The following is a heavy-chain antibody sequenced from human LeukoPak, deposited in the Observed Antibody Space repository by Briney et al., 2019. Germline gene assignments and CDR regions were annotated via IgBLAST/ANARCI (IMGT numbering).Heavy chain of an antibody. J-gene: IGHJ3*02. CDR3: ARDIRGTFDAFDI. V-gene: IGHV4-59*01. CDR2: IYYSGST. D-gene: IGHD2-21*01. Sequence: PSETLSLTCTVSGGSISSYYWSWIRQPPGKGLEWIGYIYYSGSTNYNPSLKSRVTISVDTSKNQFSLKLSSVTAADTAVYYCARDIRGTFDAFDIWGQGTMVTVSS. CDR1: GGSISSYY.